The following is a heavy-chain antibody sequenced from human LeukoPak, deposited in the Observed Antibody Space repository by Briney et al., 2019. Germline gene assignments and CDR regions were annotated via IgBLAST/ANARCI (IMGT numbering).Heavy chain of an antibody. V-gene: IGHV4-59*08. Sequence: SETLSLTCTVSDGSIGSYYWSWIRQPPGKGLEWIGYIYYSGSTNYNPSLKSRVTISINTSKNQFSLNLTSVTAADTAVYYCARGMYYYDGSGDYWGQGTLVTVSS. CDR2: IYYSGST. J-gene: IGHJ4*02. CDR3: ARGMYYYDGSGDY. CDR1: DGSIGSYY. D-gene: IGHD3-22*01.